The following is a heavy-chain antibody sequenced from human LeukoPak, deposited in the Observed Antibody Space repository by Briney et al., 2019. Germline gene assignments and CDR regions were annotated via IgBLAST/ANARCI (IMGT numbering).Heavy chain of an antibody. CDR3: ARERGGNSPFDS. CDR2: INPNSSVT. D-gene: IGHD4-23*01. V-gene: IGHV1-2*02. CDR1: GYTFTDYY. J-gene: IGHJ4*02. Sequence: ASVKVFCKASGYTFTDYYMHWGRKAPIQGHERMGWINPNSSVTNYAQRFQGRVTMTRDTSISAAYMELRWLTSDDTAVYYCARERGGNSPFDSWGQGTLVTVSS.